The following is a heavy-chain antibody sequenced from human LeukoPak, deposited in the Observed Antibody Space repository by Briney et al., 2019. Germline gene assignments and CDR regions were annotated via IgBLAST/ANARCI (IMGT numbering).Heavy chain of an antibody. Sequence: SETLSLTCTVSGGSISSYYWSWIRQPPGKGLEWIGYIYYSGSTNYNPSLKSRVTISVDTSKNQFSLKLSSVTAADTAVYYCTGPNLEMATSPPYYYGMDVWGQGTTVTVSS. CDR3: TGPNLEMATSPPYYYGMDV. J-gene: IGHJ6*02. D-gene: IGHD5-24*01. CDR2: IYYSGST. V-gene: IGHV4-59*08. CDR1: GGSISSYY.